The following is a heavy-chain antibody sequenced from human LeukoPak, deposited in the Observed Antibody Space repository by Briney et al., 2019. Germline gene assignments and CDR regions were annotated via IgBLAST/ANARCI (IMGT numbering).Heavy chain of an antibody. CDR3: ARAGGRVDY. D-gene: IGHD3-10*01. CDR1: GGXITGYY. CDR2: IYYSGST. J-gene: IGHJ4*02. Sequence: SETLSLTCTVSGGXITGYYWSWIRQPPGKALEWIGYIYYSGSTYYNPSLKSRVTISVDTSKNKFSLRLSSVTAADTAVYYCARAGGRVDYWGQGTLVTVSS. V-gene: IGHV4-59*01.